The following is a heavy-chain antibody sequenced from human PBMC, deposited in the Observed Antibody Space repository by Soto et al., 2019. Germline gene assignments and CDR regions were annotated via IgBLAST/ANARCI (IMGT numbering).Heavy chain of an antibody. J-gene: IGHJ6*02. CDR3: ARTAAAGKYYYGMDV. V-gene: IGHV5-51*01. Sequence: PGESLKISCKGSGYSFTSYWIGWVRQMPGKGLELMGIIYPGDSDTRYSPSFQGQVTISADKSISTAYLQWSSLKASDTAMYYCARTAAAGKYYYGMDVGGQGTTVTVSS. CDR2: IYPGDSDT. CDR1: GYSFTSYW. D-gene: IGHD6-13*01.